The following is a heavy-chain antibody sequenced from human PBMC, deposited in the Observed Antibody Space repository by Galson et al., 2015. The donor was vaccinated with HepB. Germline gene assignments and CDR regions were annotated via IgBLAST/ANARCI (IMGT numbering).Heavy chain of an antibody. D-gene: IGHD3-10*01. CDR1: GGSFSGYY. J-gene: IGHJ6*02. CDR3: ARGLRGFGELFYYYYGMDV. V-gene: IGHV4-34*01. Sequence: ETLSLTCAVYGGSFSGYYWSWIRQPPGKGLEWIGEINHCGSTNYNPSLKSRVTISVDTSKNQFSLKLSSVTAADTAVYYCARGLRGFGELFYYYYGMDVWGQGTTVTVSS. CDR2: INHCGST.